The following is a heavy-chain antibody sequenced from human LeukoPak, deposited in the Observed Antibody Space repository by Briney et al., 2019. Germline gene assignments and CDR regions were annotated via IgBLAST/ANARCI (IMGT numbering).Heavy chain of an antibody. CDR1: GFTFSSYS. J-gene: IGHJ4*02. CDR2: ISSSSSYI. D-gene: IGHD5-24*01. V-gene: IGHV3-21*01. Sequence: GGSLRLSCAASGFTFSSYSMNWVRQAPGKGLEWVSSISSSSSYIYYADSVKGRFTISRDNAKNSLYLQVNSLRAEDTAVYYCARAPGMATTGNFDYWGQGTLVTVSS. CDR3: ARAPGMATTGNFDY.